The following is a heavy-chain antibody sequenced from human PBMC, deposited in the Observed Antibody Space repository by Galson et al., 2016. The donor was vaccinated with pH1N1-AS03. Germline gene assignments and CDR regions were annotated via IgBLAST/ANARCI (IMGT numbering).Heavy chain of an antibody. D-gene: IGHD3-16*01. CDR3: ARDAVGGEYGMDV. CDR2: VSSSRRTI. V-gene: IGHV3-48*01. J-gene: IGHJ6*02. Sequence: SLRLSCAASGFTFSSYSMNWVRQAPGKGLEWVSYVSSSRRTIYYADSVKGRFTISTDNAKNSLYLQMSSLRAEDTAVYYCARDAVGGEYGMDVWGQGTTVTVSS. CDR1: GFTFSSYS.